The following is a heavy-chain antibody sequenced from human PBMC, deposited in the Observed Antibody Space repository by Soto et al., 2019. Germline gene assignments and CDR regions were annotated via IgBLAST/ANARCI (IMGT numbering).Heavy chain of an antibody. Sequence: QVQLVQSGAEVKKPGSSVKVSCKASGGTFSSYAISWVRQAPGQGLGWMGGIIPIFGTANYAQKFQGRVTITADESTSTAYMELSSLRSEDTAVYYCARDRIVVVVGYYYGMDVWGQGTTVTVSS. V-gene: IGHV1-69*01. J-gene: IGHJ6*02. CDR1: GGTFSSYA. D-gene: IGHD2-15*01. CDR2: IIPIFGTA. CDR3: ARDRIVVVVGYYYGMDV.